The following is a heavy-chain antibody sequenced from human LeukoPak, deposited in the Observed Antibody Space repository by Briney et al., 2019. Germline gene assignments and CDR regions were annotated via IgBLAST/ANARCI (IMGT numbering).Heavy chain of an antibody. Sequence: KPSETLSLTCTVSGGSISSSSYYWGWIRQPPGKGLEWIGSIYYSESTHYNPSLKSRVTISVDTSKNQFSLRLSSVTAADTAVYYCARQTIVVVEVGWFGPWGQGTLVTVSS. V-gene: IGHV4-39*01. J-gene: IGHJ5*02. CDR2: IYYSEST. CDR1: GGSISSSSYY. D-gene: IGHD2-2*01. CDR3: ARQTIVVVEVGWFGP.